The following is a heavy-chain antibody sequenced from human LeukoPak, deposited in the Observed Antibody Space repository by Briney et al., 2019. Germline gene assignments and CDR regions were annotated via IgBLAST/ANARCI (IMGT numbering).Heavy chain of an antibody. D-gene: IGHD2-2*01. CDR1: GGSVGSGTYY. J-gene: IGHJ6*02. Sequence: SETLSLTCTVSGGSVGSGTYYWSWIRQSPGKGLEWIGNVYYSGSAYYNPSLKSRVTMSVDTSKNQFSLKLSSVTAADTAVYYCARDPAVPATYGMDVWGQGTTVTVSS. CDR3: ARDPAVPATYGMDV. CDR2: VYYSGSA. V-gene: IGHV4-39*07.